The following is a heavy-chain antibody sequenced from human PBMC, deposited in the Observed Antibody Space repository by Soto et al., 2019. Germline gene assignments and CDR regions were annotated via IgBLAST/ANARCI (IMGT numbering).Heavy chain of an antibody. Sequence: SETLSLTCAVYGGSFSGYYCSWIRQPPGKGLEWIGEINHSGSTNYNPSLKSRVTISVDTSKNQFSLKLSSVTAADTAVYYCARGTWVRSAIDIWGQGTMVT. D-gene: IGHD3-10*01. CDR2: INHSGST. CDR3: ARGTWVRSAIDI. V-gene: IGHV4-34*01. J-gene: IGHJ3*02. CDR1: GGSFSGYY.